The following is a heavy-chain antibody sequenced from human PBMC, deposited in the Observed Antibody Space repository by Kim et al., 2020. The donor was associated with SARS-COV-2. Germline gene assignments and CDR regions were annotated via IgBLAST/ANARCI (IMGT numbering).Heavy chain of an antibody. Sequence: GGSLRLSCAASGFTFSSYAMSWVRQAPGKGLEWVSAISGSGGSTYYADSVKGRFTISRDNSKNTLYLQMNSLRAEDTAEYYCAKGDRGYSYGYVGLYYFDYWGQGTLVTVSS. D-gene: IGHD5-18*01. CDR3: AKGDRGYSYGYVGLYYFDY. J-gene: IGHJ4*02. V-gene: IGHV3-23*01. CDR2: ISGSGGST. CDR1: GFTFSSYA.